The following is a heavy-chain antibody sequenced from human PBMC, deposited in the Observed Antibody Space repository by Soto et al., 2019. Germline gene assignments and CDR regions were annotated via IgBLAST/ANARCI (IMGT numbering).Heavy chain of an antibody. J-gene: IGHJ3*02. V-gene: IGHV4-34*01. CDR3: ARFGLVMGLTFDI. D-gene: IGHD2-21*01. Sequence: SRVTISVDTSKNQFSLKLSSVTAADTAVYYCARFGLVMGLTFDIWGQGKMVTVSS.